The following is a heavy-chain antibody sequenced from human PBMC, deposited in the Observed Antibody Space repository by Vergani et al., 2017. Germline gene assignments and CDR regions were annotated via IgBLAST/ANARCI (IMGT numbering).Heavy chain of an antibody. CDR3: AKDRYYYDSSGYLFDY. CDR1: GYTFTGYY. CDR2: INPNSGGT. Sequence: QVQLVQSGAEVKKPGSSMKVSCKASGYTFTGYYMHWVRQAPGQGLEWMGWINPNSGGTNYAQKFQGRVTMTRDTSISTAYMELSRLRSDDTAVYYCAKDRYYYDSSGYLFDYWGQGTLVTVSS. D-gene: IGHD3-22*01. J-gene: IGHJ4*02. V-gene: IGHV1-2*02.